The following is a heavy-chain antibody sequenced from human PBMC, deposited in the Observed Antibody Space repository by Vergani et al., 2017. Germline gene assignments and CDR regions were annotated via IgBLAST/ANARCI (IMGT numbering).Heavy chain of an antibody. J-gene: IGHJ4*02. D-gene: IGHD2-21*01. CDR1: GYSITNYW. V-gene: IGHV5-51*01. CDR2: IYAGDSDV. CDR3: TRHVPGGDGACLHFDH. Sequence: EVQLVQSGAEVKKPGESLKISCQGSGYSITNYWIAWVRQRPGKGLEWMGIIYAGDSDVRYSPSFQGQVTMSLDKSITTAYLQWRSLKASDTARYYCTRHVPGGDGACLHFDHWGQGTQVTVSS.